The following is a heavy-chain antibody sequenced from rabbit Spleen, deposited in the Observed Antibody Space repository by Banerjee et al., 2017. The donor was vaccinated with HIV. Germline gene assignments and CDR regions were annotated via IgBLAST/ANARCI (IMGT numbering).Heavy chain of an antibody. CDR3: ARVGSGYYFSLNL. V-gene: IGHV1S45*01. J-gene: IGHJ4*01. D-gene: IGHD1-1*01. Sequence: QEQLVESGGGLVQPEGSLTLTCKASGFSFSDRDVMCWVRQAPGKGLEWIACINASTGKPVYATWAKGRFTISRTSSTTVTLRMTSLTAADTATYFCARVGSGYYFSLNLWGQGTLVTVS. CDR1: GFSFSDRDV. CDR2: INASTGKP.